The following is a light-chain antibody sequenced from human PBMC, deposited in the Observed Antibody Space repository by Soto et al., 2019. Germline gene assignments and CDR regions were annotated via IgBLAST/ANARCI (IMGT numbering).Light chain of an antibody. V-gene: IGLV2-8*01. Sequence: QSALTQPPSASGSPGQSVTIPCTGTSSDVGAYNYVSWYQQHPGKAPKLVIYGVTERPSGVPDRFSGSNSGGTATLTISRVEAGDEADYYCQVWDSRDDHRVFGGGTKLTVL. CDR1: SSDVGAYNY. J-gene: IGLJ2*01. CDR3: QVWDSRDDHRV. CDR2: GVT.